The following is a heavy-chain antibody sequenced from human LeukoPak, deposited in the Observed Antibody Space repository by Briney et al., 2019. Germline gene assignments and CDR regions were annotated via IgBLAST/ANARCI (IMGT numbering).Heavy chain of an antibody. CDR2: IYHSGST. V-gene: IGHV4-38-2*02. CDR1: GYSISSGYH. Sequence: PSETLSLTCTVSGYSISSGYHWGWIRQPPGKGLEWIGSIYHSGSTYYNPSLKSRVTMSVDTSKNQFSLQLNSVTPEDTAVYYCARDRELIGFFDYWGQGTLVTVSS. D-gene: IGHD3-10*01. J-gene: IGHJ4*02. CDR3: ARDRELIGFFDY.